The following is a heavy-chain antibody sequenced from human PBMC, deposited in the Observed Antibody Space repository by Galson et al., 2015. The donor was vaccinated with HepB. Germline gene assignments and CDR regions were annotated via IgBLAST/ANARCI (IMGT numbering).Heavy chain of an antibody. CDR1: GGSFSGYY. J-gene: IGHJ3*02. CDR3: ARDIVPGIAVAGPGAGKAGDAFDI. D-gene: IGHD6-19*01. Sequence: TLSLTCAVYGGSFSGYYWSWIRQPPGKGLEWIGEINHSGSTNYNPSLKSRVTMSVDTSKNQFSLKLSSVTAADTAVYYCARDIVPGIAVAGPGAGKAGDAFDIWGQGTMVTVS. V-gene: IGHV4-34*01. CDR2: INHSGST.